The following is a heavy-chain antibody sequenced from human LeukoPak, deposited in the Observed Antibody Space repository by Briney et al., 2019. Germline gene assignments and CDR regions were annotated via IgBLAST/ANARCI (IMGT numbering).Heavy chain of an antibody. CDR3: ATDGSSFDY. CDR2: INKDGSEK. V-gene: IGHV3-7*01. Sequence: PGGSLILSCAASQFIFRDYWMSWVRQAPGMGLEWVANINKDGSEKYYVDSVKGRFTISRDNAKNSLFLEMNSLRAEDTAVYYCATDGSSFDYWGQGTLVTVSS. D-gene: IGHD2-15*01. J-gene: IGHJ4*02. CDR1: QFIFRDYW.